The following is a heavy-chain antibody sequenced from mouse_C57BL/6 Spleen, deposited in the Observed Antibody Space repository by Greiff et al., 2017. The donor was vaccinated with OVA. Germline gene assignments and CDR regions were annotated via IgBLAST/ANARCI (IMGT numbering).Heavy chain of an antibody. CDR1: GYTFTDYY. CDR3: AIEGYGSCDY. Sequence: VQLQQSGAELVRPGASVKLSCKASGYTFTDYYINWVKQRPGQGLEWIARIYPGSGNTYYNEKFKGKATLTAEKSSSTAYMQLSSLTSEDSAVYFCAIEGYGSCDYWGQGTTLTVSS. CDR2: IYPGSGNT. J-gene: IGHJ2*01. V-gene: IGHV1-76*01. D-gene: IGHD1-1*02.